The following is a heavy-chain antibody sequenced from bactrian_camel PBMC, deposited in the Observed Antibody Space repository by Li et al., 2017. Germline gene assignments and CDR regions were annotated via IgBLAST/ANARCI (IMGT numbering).Heavy chain of an antibody. V-gene: IGHV3S55*01. CDR1: GITYSSYC. CDR3: AARRSIGNCYWTPERYDS. CDR2: INTVGTT. Sequence: QVQLVESGGGLVQAGGSLRLSCAASGITYSSYCMGWFRQAPGKEREGIAIINTVGTTWYIESVKGRFRISKDNAKNVLDLLMNNLKPDDTAMYYCAARRSIGNCYWTPERYDSWGQGTQVTVS. D-gene: IGHD1*01. J-gene: IGHJ4*01.